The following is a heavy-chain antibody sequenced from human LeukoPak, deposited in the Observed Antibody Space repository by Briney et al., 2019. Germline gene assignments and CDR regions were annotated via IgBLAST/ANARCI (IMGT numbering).Heavy chain of an antibody. Sequence: ASVKVSCKASGYTFTSYDINWVRQATGQGLEWMGWMNPNSGNTGYAQKFQGRVTMTRNTSISTAYMELSSLRSEDTAVYYCAKDRDLLYGNYFDPWGQGTLVTVSS. CDR2: MNPNSGNT. CDR1: GYTFTSYD. CDR3: AKDRDLLYGNYFDP. D-gene: IGHD3-10*01. V-gene: IGHV1-8*01. J-gene: IGHJ5*02.